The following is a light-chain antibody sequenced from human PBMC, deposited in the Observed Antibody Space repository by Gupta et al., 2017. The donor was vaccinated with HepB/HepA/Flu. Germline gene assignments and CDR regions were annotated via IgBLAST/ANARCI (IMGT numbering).Light chain of an antibody. Sequence: QSVLPQPPSASGTPRQRVTICCSVSSSNIGSNAVNWYQQLPGTAPKLLIYSNNRRPSGAPDRFSGSKSGTSASLAISGLQSEDEADYYCAAWDDSLNAWVFGGGTKLTVL. CDR3: AAWDDSLNAWV. J-gene: IGLJ3*02. CDR2: SNN. V-gene: IGLV1-44*01. CDR1: SSNIGSNA.